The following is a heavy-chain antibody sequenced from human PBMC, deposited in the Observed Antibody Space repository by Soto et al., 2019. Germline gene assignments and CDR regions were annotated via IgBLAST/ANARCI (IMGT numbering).Heavy chain of an antibody. CDR2: ISYDGSDK. CDR1: VFTFSSYG. D-gene: IGHD3-10*01. J-gene: IGHJ4*02. V-gene: IGHV3-30*18. Sequence: CLRLSCSASVFTFSSYGMHWVRQAPGKGLEWVAVISYDGSDKYYADSVKGRFTISRDNSRNTLYLQMNYLRAEDTAVYYCAKDSLRDIWFGEFRADYWGQGTLVTVSS. CDR3: AKDSLRDIWFGEFRADY.